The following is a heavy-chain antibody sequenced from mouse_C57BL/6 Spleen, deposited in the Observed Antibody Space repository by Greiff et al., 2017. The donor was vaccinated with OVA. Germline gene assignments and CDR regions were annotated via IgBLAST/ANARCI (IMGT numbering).Heavy chain of an antibody. CDR2: INPSNGGT. J-gene: IGHJ2*01. D-gene: IGHD3-3*01. Sequence: QVQLQQSGTELVKPGASVKLSCKASGYTFTSYWMHWVKQRPGQGLEWIGNINPSNGGTNYNEKFKSKATLTVDKSSSTAYMQLSSLTSEDSAVYYCAREGRMGYYFDYWGQGTTRTVSS. CDR3: AREGRMGYYFDY. CDR1: GYTFTSYW. V-gene: IGHV1-53*01.